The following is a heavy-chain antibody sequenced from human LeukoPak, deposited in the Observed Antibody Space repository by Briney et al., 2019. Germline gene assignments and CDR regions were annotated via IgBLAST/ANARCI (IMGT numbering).Heavy chain of an antibody. V-gene: IGHV3-9*01. Sequence: GGSLRLSCAASGFTFDDYAMHWVRQAPGKGLEWVSGISWNSGSIGYADSVKGRFTISRDDAKNTLYLQMNSLRAEDTAVYYCARDPTQWLRYGYFDYWGQGTLVTVSS. CDR3: ARDPTQWLRYGYFDY. D-gene: IGHD3-22*01. CDR2: ISWNSGSI. J-gene: IGHJ4*02. CDR1: GFTFDDYA.